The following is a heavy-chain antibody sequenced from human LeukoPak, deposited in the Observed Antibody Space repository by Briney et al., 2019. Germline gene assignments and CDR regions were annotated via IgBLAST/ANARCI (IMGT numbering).Heavy chain of an antibody. V-gene: IGHV1-2*02. CDR3: AREYYDILTGSLDY. Sequence: ASVKVSCKASGYRFTGYYIHWVRQAPGQGLEWMGWINPRSGGTKFAQKFQGRVTMTRDTSISTAYMEVSRLRSDDAAVYYCAREYYDILTGSLDYWGQGTLVTVSS. CDR1: GYRFTGYY. J-gene: IGHJ4*02. CDR2: INPRSGGT. D-gene: IGHD3-9*01.